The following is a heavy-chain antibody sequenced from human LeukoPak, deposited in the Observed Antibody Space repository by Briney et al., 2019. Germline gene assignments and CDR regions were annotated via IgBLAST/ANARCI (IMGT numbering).Heavy chain of an antibody. CDR3: ARDLLTTVDWYFDL. Sequence: ASVKVSCKASGYTFTSYGISWVRQAPGQGLEWMGWISAYNGNTNYAQKLQGRATMTTDTSTSTAYMELRSLRSDDTAVYYCARDLLTTVDWYFDLWGRGTLVTVSS. CDR2: ISAYNGNT. V-gene: IGHV1-18*01. CDR1: GYTFTSYG. D-gene: IGHD4-23*01. J-gene: IGHJ2*01.